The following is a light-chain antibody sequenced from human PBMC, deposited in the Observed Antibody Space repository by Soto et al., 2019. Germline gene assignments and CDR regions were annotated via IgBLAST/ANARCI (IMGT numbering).Light chain of an antibody. V-gene: IGKV3-20*01. Sequence: EIVMTQSPATLSVSPGERATLSCRASQSVSSYLAWYQQKPGQAPRLLIYAISSRATGIPDRFSGSGSGTDFTLTISRPEPEDFAMYYCQQYGSSRWTFAQGTKVDI. CDR1: QSVSSY. CDR3: QQYGSSRWT. CDR2: AIS. J-gene: IGKJ1*01.